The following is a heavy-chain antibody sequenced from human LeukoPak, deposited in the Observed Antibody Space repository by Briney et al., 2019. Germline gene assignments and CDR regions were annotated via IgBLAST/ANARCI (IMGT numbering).Heavy chain of an antibody. V-gene: IGHV3-53*01. CDR2: IYSGGST. J-gene: IGHJ6*02. CDR1: GFTVSSNY. Sequence: GGSLRLSCAASGFTVSSNYMSWVRQAPGKGLEWAQVIYSGGSTYYADSVKGRFTISRDNSKNTLYLQMNSLRAEDTAVYYCGWSSGYYNVYYYGMDVWGQGTTVTVSS. CDR3: GWSSGYYNVYYYGMDV. D-gene: IGHD3-22*01.